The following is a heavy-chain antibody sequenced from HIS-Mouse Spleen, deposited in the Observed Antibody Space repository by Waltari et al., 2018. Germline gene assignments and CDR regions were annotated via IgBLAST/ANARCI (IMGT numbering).Heavy chain of an antibody. CDR1: GGSISSSSYY. CDR2: IYYSGTT. V-gene: IGHV4-39*07. Sequence: QLQLQESGPGLVKPSETLSLTCTVSGGSISSSSYYWGWNRQPPGKGLEWIGSIYYSGTTNKHPSLKSRVTISVDTSKNQFSLKLSSVTAADTAVYYCAREIPYSSSWYDWYFDLWGRGTLVTVSS. J-gene: IGHJ2*01. CDR3: AREIPYSSSWYDWYFDL. D-gene: IGHD6-13*01.